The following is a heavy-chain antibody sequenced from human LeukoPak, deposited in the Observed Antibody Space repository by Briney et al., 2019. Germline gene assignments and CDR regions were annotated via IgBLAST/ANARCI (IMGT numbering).Heavy chain of an antibody. J-gene: IGHJ4*02. CDR3: ARDNSDTGYSSSWYDDY. Sequence: GGSLRLSCAASGFTFDDYAMHWVRQAPGKGLEWVSGISWNSGSIGYADSVKGRFTISRDNAKNSLYLQMNSLRAEDTAVYYCARDNSDTGYSSSWYDDYWGQGTLVTVSS. D-gene: IGHD6-13*01. V-gene: IGHV3-9*01. CDR1: GFTFDDYA. CDR2: ISWNSGSI.